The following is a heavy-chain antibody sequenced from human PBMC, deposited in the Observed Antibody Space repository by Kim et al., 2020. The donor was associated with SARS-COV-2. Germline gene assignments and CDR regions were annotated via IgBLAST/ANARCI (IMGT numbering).Heavy chain of an antibody. CDR3: ARLGVVPAAMWVDY. V-gene: IGHV4-39*01. Sequence: SPALKSRVTISVDTSKNQFSLKLSSVTAADTAVYYCARLGVVPAAMWVDYWGQGTLVTVSS. D-gene: IGHD2-2*01. J-gene: IGHJ4*02.